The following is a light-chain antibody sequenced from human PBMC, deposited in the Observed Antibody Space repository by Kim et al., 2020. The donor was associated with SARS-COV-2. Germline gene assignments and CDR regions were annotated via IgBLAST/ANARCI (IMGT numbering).Light chain of an antibody. CDR3: QQCDNLPIT. CDR2: DAS. CDR1: QDISNY. V-gene: IGKV1-33*01. J-gene: IGKJ5*01. Sequence: DIQMTQFPSSLSASVGDRVTITCQASQDISNYLNWYQQKPGKAPKVLIYDASNLATRVPSRFSGSGSGTDFTFTISSLQPEDVATYFCQQCDNLPITFGQGTRLEIK.